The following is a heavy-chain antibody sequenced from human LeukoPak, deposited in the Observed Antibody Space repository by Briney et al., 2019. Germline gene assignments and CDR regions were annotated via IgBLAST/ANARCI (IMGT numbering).Heavy chain of an antibody. D-gene: IGHD2-2*01. CDR1: GGSFSGYY. J-gene: IGHJ5*02. CDR2: INHSGST. V-gene: IGHV4-34*01. Sequence: SETLSLTCAVYGGSFSGYYWSWIRQPPGKGLEWIGEINHSGSTNYNPSLKSRVTISVDTSKNQFSLKLGSVTAADTAVYYCARAPGIVVVPAARRRWFDPWGQGTLVTVSS. CDR3: ARAPGIVVVPAARRRWFDP.